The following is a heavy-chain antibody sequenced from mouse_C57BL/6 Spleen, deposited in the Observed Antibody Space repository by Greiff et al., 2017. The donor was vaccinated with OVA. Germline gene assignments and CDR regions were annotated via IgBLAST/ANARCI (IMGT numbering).Heavy chain of an antibody. V-gene: IGHV1-18*01. CDR1: GYTFTDYN. CDR3: ARSAWYFDV. J-gene: IGHJ1*03. CDR2: INPNNGGT. D-gene: IGHD6-1*01. Sequence: EVKLQESGPELVKPGASVKIPCKASGYTFTDYNMDWVKQSHGKSLEWIGNINPNNGGTIYNQKFKGKATLTVDKSSSTAYMELRSLTSEDTAVYYCARSAWYFDVWGTGTTVTVSS.